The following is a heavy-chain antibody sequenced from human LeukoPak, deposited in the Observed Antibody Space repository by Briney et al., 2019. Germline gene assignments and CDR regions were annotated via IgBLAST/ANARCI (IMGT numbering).Heavy chain of an antibody. CDR3: ATPGLLGYCSSAICAPPGY. D-gene: IGHD2-2*01. J-gene: IGHJ4*02. CDR1: GFTFSDYY. Sequence: PGGSLRLPCPASGFTFSDYYMSWIRQAPGKGLEWVSYISGSSTHTNYADSVKGRFTISRDNAKKSLYLQMNSLRAEDTAVYYCATPGLLGYCSSAICAPPGYWGQGTLVTVSS. CDR2: ISGSSTHT. V-gene: IGHV3-11*03.